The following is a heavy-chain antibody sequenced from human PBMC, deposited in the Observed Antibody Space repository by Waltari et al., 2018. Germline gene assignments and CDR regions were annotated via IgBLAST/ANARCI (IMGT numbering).Heavy chain of an antibody. V-gene: IGHV3-21*01. Sequence: EVQLVESGGGLVKPGGSLRLSCAASGFTLNYYSVNWVRQAPGKVLEWVSFMGSSSRYIYYADSVKGRFTISRDNAKNSVDLQMNSLRAEDTAVYYCARASTTPNYYYYMDVWGKGTTVTISS. CDR1: GFTLNYYS. CDR2: MGSSSRYI. J-gene: IGHJ6*03. D-gene: IGHD2-15*01. CDR3: ARASTTPNYYYYMDV.